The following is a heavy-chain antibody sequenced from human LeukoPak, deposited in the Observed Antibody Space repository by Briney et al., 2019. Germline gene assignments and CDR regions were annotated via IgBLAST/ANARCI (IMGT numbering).Heavy chain of an antibody. V-gene: IGHV1-2*02. CDR3: VRGLTTVATWLYL. Sequence: ASVKVSCKASGYTFTGYLMHWVPQAPGQGLEWMGWISPNSGDTKYAQKFQGRVTMTRDTSISTVYMEVSRLRSDDTAVYYRVRGLTTVATWLYLWGRGTLVTVSS. CDR1: GYTFTGYL. J-gene: IGHJ2*01. CDR2: ISPNSGDT. D-gene: IGHD4-17*01.